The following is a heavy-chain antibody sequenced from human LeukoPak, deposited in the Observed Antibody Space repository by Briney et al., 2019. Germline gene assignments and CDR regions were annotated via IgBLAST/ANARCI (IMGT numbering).Heavy chain of an antibody. V-gene: IGHV3-21*01. CDR1: GFTFSSYS. D-gene: IGHD5-12*01. CDR2: ISSSSSYI. J-gene: IGHJ4*02. CDR3: ARDREWLRHTFDY. Sequence: PGGSLRLSCAASGFTFSSYSMNWVRQAPGKGLEWVSSISSSSSYIYYADSVKGRFTISRDNAKNSLYLQMNSLRAEDTAVYYCARDREWLRHTFDYWGQGTLVTVSS.